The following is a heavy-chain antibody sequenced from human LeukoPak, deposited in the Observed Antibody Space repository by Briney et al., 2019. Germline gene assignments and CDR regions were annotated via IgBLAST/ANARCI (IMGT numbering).Heavy chain of an antibody. D-gene: IGHD3-3*01. CDR3: ARTPVLRFLEWLSNYFDY. CDR1: GGSFSGYY. J-gene: IGHJ4*02. CDR2: ISHSGST. Sequence: SETLSLTCAVYGGSFSGYYWSWIRQPPGKGLEWIGEISHSGSTNYNPSLKSRVTISVDTSKNQFSLKLSSVTAADTAVYYCARTPVLRFLEWLSNYFDYWGQGTLVTVSS. V-gene: IGHV4-34*01.